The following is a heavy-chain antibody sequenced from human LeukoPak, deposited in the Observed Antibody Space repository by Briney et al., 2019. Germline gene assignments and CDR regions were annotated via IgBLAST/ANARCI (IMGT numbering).Heavy chain of an antibody. CDR3: AKDATPGNSMWDYFDY. D-gene: IGHD1-7*01. J-gene: IGHJ4*02. V-gene: IGHV3-23*01. Sequence: QSGGSLRLSCAASGFTFSTHAMSWVRQAPGKGLEYVSGIGGGDDIHCADSVKGRFTVSRDNSKNTLFLQMNSLRAEDTAVYYCAKDATPGNSMWDYFDYWGQGTLVTVSS. CDR1: GFTFSTHA. CDR2: IGGGDDI.